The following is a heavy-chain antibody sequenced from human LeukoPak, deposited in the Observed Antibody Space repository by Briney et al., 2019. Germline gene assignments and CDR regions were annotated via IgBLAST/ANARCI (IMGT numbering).Heavy chain of an antibody. V-gene: IGHV4-59*01. CDR2: ISYSGST. CDR1: GGSISNYF. Sequence: SETLSLTCTVSGGSISNYFWSWIRQPPGKGLEWIGYISYSGSTNYNPSLKSRVTISVDTSKNQFSLKLSSVTAADTAVYYCAGSSWSTYYYYYGMDVWGKGTTVTVSS. CDR3: AGSSWSTYYYYYGMDV. D-gene: IGHD6-13*01. J-gene: IGHJ6*04.